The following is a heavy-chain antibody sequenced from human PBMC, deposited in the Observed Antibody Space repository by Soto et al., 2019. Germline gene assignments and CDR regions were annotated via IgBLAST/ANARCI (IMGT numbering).Heavy chain of an antibody. V-gene: IGHV3-23*01. Sequence: EVQLLESGGGLVQPGGSLRLSCAASGFTFSTYAMSWVRQAPGKGLEWVSAISGGGGPTYYADSVKGRFTASRDNSKNTLHLQMNSLRPEDTAVYYCVKDRSDTWSFDYWGQGTLVTVSS. CDR2: ISGGGGPT. J-gene: IGHJ4*02. CDR3: VKDRSDTWSFDY. CDR1: GFTFSTYA. D-gene: IGHD2-8*02.